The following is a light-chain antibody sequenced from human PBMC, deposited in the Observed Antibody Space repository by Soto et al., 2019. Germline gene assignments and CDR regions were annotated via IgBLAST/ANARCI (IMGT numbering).Light chain of an antibody. CDR2: NNN. CDR1: TSNIGSKT. V-gene: IGLV1-44*01. J-gene: IGLJ2*01. Sequence: QSVLTQPPSASGTPGQRVTISCSGSTSNIGSKTVSWYQQLPGSAPRVLIYNNNERPSGVPDRFSGSKSGTSASLAISGLQSEDEADYYCAAWDDSLNGVLFGGGTKLTVL. CDR3: AAWDDSLNGVL.